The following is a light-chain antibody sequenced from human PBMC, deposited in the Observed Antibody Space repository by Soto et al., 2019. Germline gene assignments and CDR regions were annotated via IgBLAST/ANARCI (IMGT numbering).Light chain of an antibody. CDR3: QQYGGSSQT. CDR1: QSVSNY. CDR2: GAS. J-gene: IGKJ1*01. V-gene: IGKV3-20*01. Sequence: EIVLTQSPGTLSLSPGERATLSCRASQSVSNYLAWYQRKPGQAPRLLIYGASSRATGIPDRFSGSGSGTDFTLTISRLEPEDFAVYYCQQYGGSSQTFGQGTKVDIK.